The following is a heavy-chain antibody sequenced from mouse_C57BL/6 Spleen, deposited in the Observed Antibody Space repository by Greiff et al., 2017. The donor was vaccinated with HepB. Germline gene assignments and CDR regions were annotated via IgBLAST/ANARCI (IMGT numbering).Heavy chain of an antibody. Sequence: VQLQQSGAELVRPGASVKLSCKASGYTFTDYYINWVKQRPGQGLEWIARIYPGSGNTYYNEKFKGKATLTAEKSSSTAYMQLSSLTSEDSAVYFCARDGNWDYFDYWGQGTTLTVSS. CDR3: ARDGNWDYFDY. J-gene: IGHJ2*01. CDR1: GYTFTDYY. CDR2: IYPGSGNT. V-gene: IGHV1-76*01. D-gene: IGHD4-1*01.